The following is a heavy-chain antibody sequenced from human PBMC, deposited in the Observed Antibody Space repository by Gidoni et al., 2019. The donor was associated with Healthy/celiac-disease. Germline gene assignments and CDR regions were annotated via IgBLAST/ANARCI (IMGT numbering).Heavy chain of an antibody. CDR2: IYHSGST. J-gene: IGHJ5*02. Sequence: QVQLQESGPGLVKPSETLSLTCTVSGYSISSGYYWGWIRQPPGKGLEWIGSIYHSGSTYYNPSLKSRVTISVDTSKNKFSLKLSSVTAADTAVYYCARGNYDILTGFLVFDPWGQGTLVTVSS. D-gene: IGHD3-9*01. CDR1: GYSISSGYY. CDR3: ARGNYDILTGFLVFDP. V-gene: IGHV4-38-2*02.